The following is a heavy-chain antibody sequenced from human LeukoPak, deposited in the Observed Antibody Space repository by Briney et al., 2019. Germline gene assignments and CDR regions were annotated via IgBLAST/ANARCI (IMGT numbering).Heavy chain of an antibody. CDR1: GYTFTSYG. V-gene: IGHV1-18*01. CDR3: ARDPIPSSGLNY. CDR2: ISAYNGNT. J-gene: IGHJ4*02. D-gene: IGHD1-26*01. Sequence: ASVKVSCKASGYTFTSYGISWVRQAPGQGLEWMGWISAYNGNTNYAQKLQGRVTMTTDTSTGTAYMELRGLRSDDTAVYYCARDPIPSSGLNYWGQGTLVTVSS.